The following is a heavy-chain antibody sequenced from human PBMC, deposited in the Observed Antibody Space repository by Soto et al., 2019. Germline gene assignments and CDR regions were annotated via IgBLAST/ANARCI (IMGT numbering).Heavy chain of an antibody. J-gene: IGHJ6*02. CDR2: IYPGDSDI. CDR3: ARHHGSPGSYFGMDV. D-gene: IGHD6-13*01. V-gene: IGHV5-51*01. Sequence: GESLKISCQGSGYSFTSYWNNCVRQMHAKGLEWMGSIYPGDSDIRYSPSFQGQVTISADKSINTAYLQWRSLKASDTAVYYCARHHGSPGSYFGMDVWGQGTTVTVSS. CDR1: GYSFTSYW.